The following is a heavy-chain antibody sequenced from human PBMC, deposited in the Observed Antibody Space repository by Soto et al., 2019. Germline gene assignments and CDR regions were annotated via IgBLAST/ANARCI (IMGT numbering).Heavy chain of an antibody. J-gene: IGHJ6*03. Sequence: ASVKVSCKASGYTFTSYYMHWVRQAPGQGLEWMGIINPSGGSTSYAQKFQGRVTMTRDTSTSTVYMELSSLRSEDTAVYYCARSTNHDYGDYPDPYYYYYYMDVWGKGTTVTVSS. CDR3: ARSTNHDYGDYPDPYYYYYYMDV. D-gene: IGHD4-17*01. CDR2: INPSGGST. V-gene: IGHV1-46*03. CDR1: GYTFTSYY.